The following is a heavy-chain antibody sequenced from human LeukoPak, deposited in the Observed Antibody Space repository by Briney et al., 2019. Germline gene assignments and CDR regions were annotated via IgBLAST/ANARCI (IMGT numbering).Heavy chain of an antibody. CDR3: ARTRYPVLEWLLSLDY. V-gene: IGHV1-2*02. CDR1: GYTFTGYY. D-gene: IGHD3-3*01. J-gene: IGHJ4*02. CDR2: INPNSGGT. Sequence: GASVKVSCKASGYTFTGYYMHWVRQAPGQGLEWMGWINPNSGGTNYAQKFQGRVTMTRDTSISTAYMELSRLRSDDTAVYYCARTRYPVLEWLLSLDYWGQGTLVTVSS.